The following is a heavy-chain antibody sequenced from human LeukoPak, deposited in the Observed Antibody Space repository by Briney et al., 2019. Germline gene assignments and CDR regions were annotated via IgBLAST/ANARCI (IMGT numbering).Heavy chain of an antibody. CDR1: GFTFSSYA. D-gene: IGHD3-3*01. J-gene: IGHJ3*02. CDR2: ISGSGGST. Sequence: GGSLRLSCAASGFTFSSYAMSWVRQAPGKGLEWVSAISGSGGSTYYADSVKGRFTISRDNAKNSLYLQMNSLRAEDTAVYYCARVGEPPPLGAFDIWGQGTMVTVSS. V-gene: IGHV3-23*01. CDR3: ARVGEPPPLGAFDI.